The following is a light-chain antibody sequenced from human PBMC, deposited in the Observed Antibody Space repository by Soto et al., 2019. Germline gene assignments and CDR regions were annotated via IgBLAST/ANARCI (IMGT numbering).Light chain of an antibody. V-gene: IGKV1-5*01. CDR3: QQYYSFPLT. CDR2: DAS. J-gene: IGKJ4*01. CDR1: RSVSTS. Sequence: DIQMTQSPSTLSASVGDRVTITCRASRSVSTSLAWYQKKPGKAPKLLIFDASSLESGVPSRFSGSGSGTELTLTISGLQPDDFATYYCQQYYSFPLTFGGGTKVDIK.